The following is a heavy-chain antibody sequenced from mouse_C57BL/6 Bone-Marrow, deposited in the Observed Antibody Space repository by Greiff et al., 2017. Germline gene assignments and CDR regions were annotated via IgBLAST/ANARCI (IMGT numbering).Heavy chain of an antibody. Sequence: VQLQQSGAELVRPGASVTLSCKASGYTFTDYEMHWVKQTPVHGLEWIGAIDPETGGTAYNQKFKGKAILTADKSSSTAYMELRSLTSEDSAVYYCTRGLRHRWVAYWGQGTLVTVSA. J-gene: IGHJ3*01. D-gene: IGHD3-2*02. CDR1: GYTFTDYE. CDR3: TRGLRHRWVAY. V-gene: IGHV1-15*01. CDR2: IDPETGGT.